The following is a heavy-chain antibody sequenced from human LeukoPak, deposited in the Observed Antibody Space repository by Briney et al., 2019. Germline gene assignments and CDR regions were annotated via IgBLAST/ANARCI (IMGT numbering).Heavy chain of an antibody. CDR1: GGSFSGYY. D-gene: IGHD4-17*01. J-gene: IGHJ4*02. Sequence: SETLSLTCAVYGGSFSGYYWSWIRQPPGKGLEWIGEINHSGSTNYNPSLKSRVTISVDTSKNQFSLKLGSVTAADTAVYYCARGPPYGDYAPFDYWGQGTLVTVSS. V-gene: IGHV4-34*01. CDR3: ARGPPYGDYAPFDY. CDR2: INHSGST.